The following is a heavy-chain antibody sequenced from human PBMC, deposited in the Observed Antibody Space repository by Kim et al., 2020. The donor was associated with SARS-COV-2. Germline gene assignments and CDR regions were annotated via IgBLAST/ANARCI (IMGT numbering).Heavy chain of an antibody. D-gene: IGHD3-9*01. CDR3: ARDRGYYDILTGYPYYYYYGMDV. V-gene: IGHV4-34*01. CDR1: GGSFSGYY. Sequence: SETLSLTCAVYGGSFSGYYWSWIRQPPGKGLEWIGEINHSGSTNYNPSLKSRVTISVDTSKNQFSLKLSSVTAADTAVYYCARDRGYYDILTGYPYYYYYGMDVWGQGTTVTVSS. CDR2: INHSGST. J-gene: IGHJ6*02.